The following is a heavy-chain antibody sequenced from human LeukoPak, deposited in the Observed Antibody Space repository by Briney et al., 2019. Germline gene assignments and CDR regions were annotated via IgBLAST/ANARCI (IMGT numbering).Heavy chain of an antibody. D-gene: IGHD2-21*02. CDR1: GFTFSDDY. Sequence: GGSLRLSCAASGFTFSDDYMSWIRQAAGNGLEWVSYISTSGTTIYYADSVKGRFTISRDNAKNSLCLQMNSLRAEDTAVYYCAVSRWRRGVFQVEFYIDYWGQGTLVTVSS. CDR2: ISTSGTTI. CDR3: AVSRWRRGVFQVEFYIDY. J-gene: IGHJ4*02. V-gene: IGHV3-11*01.